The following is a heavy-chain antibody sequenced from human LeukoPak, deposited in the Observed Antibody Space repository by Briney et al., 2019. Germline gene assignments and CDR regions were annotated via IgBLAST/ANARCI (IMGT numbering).Heavy chain of an antibody. V-gene: IGHV4-39*07. CDR2: IYYSGST. Sequence: SETLSLTCTVSGGSISSSSYYWGWIRQPPGKGLEWIGSIYYSGSTYYNPSLKSRVTISVDTSKNQFSLKLSSVTAADTAVYYCARVEVRGVIRWFDPWGQGTLVTVSS. CDR3: ARVEVRGVIRWFDP. CDR1: GGSISSSSYY. J-gene: IGHJ5*02. D-gene: IGHD3-10*01.